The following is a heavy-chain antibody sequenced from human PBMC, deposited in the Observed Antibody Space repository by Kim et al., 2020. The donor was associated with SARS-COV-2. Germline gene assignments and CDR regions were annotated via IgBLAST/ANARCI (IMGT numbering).Heavy chain of an antibody. CDR3: ARGRDTSSSYLWFDP. D-gene: IGHD6-6*01. V-gene: IGHV4-61*08. CDR1: GGSVNSCGFY. J-gene: IGHJ5*02. Sequence: SETLSLTCTVSGGSVNSCGFYWSWIRQPPGKGLEWIGYSGTTNYNPSLKSRVSISLDTSKNQFSLKLSSVTAADTAVYYCARGRDTSSSYLWFDPWGQGTLVTVSS. CDR2: SGTT.